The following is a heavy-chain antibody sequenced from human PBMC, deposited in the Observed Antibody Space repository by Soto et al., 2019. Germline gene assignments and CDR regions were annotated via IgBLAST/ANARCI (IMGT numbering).Heavy chain of an antibody. V-gene: IGHV3-74*01. J-gene: IGHJ6*02. CDR2: IDNAGSSA. D-gene: IGHD1-26*01. CDR3: TRVGGSVSGMDV. Sequence: GGSLRLSCAASGFTFIIYWMHWVRQAPGKGPVWVSRIDNAGSSARYADSVKGRFTISRDNAKNTVYLQMNSLRAEDTAVYYCTRVGGSVSGMDVWGQGTTVTSP. CDR1: GFTFIIYW.